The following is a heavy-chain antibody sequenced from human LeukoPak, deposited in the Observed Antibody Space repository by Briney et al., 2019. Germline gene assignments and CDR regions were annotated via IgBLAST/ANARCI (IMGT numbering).Heavy chain of an antibody. CDR2: INRSGST. V-gene: IGHV4-34*01. CDR1: GGSFSGYY. D-gene: IGHD3-10*01. CDR3: ARLAYGSGSYHY. Sequence: NPSETLSLTCAVYGGSFSGYYWSWIRQPPGKGLEWIGEINRSGSTNYNPSLKSRVTISVDTSKNQFSLKLSSVAAADTAVYYCARLAYGSGSYHYWGQGTLVTVSS. J-gene: IGHJ4*02.